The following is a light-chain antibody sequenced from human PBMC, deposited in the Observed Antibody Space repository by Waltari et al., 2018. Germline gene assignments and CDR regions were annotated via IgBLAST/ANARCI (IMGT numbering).Light chain of an antibody. CDR3: QTGGHGTWV. J-gene: IGLJ3*02. CDR1: RGHSSNI. CDR2: VNSDGSH. V-gene: IGLV4-69*01. Sequence: QLVLTQSPSASASLGASVKLTCTLSRGHSSNITACPQQQAEKGPRYLMKVNSDGSHSKGDEIPDRFSGSSSGAERYLTISSLQSEDEADYYCQTGGHGTWVFGGGTKLTVL.